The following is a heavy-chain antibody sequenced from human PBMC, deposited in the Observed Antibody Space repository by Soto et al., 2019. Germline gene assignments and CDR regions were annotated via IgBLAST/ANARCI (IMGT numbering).Heavy chain of an antibody. CDR2: VSGSGTSI. D-gene: IGHD1-1*01. CDR3: PSQEVEPTPYYCDQ. Sequence: LRLSCAFSGLTFSGYSMSWVRQAPGKGLEWVSSVSGSGTSIYYADSVKGRFTISRDNSKNSVYLQIDSLTAEDTAVYYWPSQEVEPTPYYCDQRRQGTLVT. CDR1: GLTFSGYS. V-gene: IGHV3-21*01. J-gene: IGHJ4*02.